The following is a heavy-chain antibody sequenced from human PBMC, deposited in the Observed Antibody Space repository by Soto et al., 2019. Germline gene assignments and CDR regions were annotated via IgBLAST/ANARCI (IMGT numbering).Heavy chain of an antibody. D-gene: IGHD6-13*01. Sequence: SETLSLTCTVSGGYISSYYWSWIRQPPGKGLEWIGYIYYSGSTNYNPSLKSRVTISVDTSKNQFSLKLSSVTAADTAVYYCARHVNGGLGIAAAGHFDCWGQGTLVTVS. CDR3: ARHVNGGLGIAAAGHFDC. CDR1: GGYISSYY. V-gene: IGHV4-59*08. J-gene: IGHJ4*02. CDR2: IYYSGST.